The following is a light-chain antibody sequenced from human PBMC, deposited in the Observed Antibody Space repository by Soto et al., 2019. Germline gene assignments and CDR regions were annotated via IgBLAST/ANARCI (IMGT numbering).Light chain of an antibody. V-gene: IGKV3-20*01. CDR3: QQYGSSLIT. J-gene: IGKJ5*01. CDR2: GAS. CDR1: QSVSSNS. Sequence: EIVLTQSPGTLSLCPWERATLSCRASQSVSSNSLAWYHQKPGQPPRLLMYGASSRATGIPDRFSGSGSGTDFTLTISRLEPEDFAMYYCQQYGSSLITFGQGTRLEIK.